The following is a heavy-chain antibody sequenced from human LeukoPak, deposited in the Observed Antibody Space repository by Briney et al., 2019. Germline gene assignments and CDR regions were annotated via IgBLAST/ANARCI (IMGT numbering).Heavy chain of an antibody. CDR3: ARDGSDNYRGFDY. Sequence: SETLSLTCTVSGGSISSSSYYWGWIRQPPGKGLGGIGSIYYSGSNYYNPALKSRVTISVDTTKNQFSLKLSSVTAADTAVYYCARDGSDNYRGFDYWGQGTLVTVSS. CDR1: GGSISSSSYY. CDR2: IYYSGSN. J-gene: IGHJ4*02. D-gene: IGHD5-24*01. V-gene: IGHV4-39*07.